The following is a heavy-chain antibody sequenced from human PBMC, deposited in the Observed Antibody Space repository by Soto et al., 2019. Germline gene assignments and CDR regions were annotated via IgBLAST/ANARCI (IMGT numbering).Heavy chain of an antibody. V-gene: IGHV3-30*18. J-gene: IGHJ5*02. CDR2: ISYDGNNK. D-gene: IGHD2-8*02. CDR1: GFTFSSYG. Sequence: QVQLVESGGGVVQPGRSLRLSCAASGFTFSSYGMHWVRQAPGKGLEWVAVISYDGNNKYYGDSVKGRFTISRDDSKNTVFLEMNSLRDEDTAVYSCEKDERPCTRGVCLHNWVDPWGQGTLVTVSS. CDR3: EKDERPCTRGVCLHNWVDP.